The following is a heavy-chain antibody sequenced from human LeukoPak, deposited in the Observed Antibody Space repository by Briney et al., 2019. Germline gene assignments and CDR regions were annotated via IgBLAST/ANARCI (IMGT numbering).Heavy chain of an antibody. V-gene: IGHV3-30-3*01. J-gene: IGHJ4*02. CDR3: ARDSDSSGWYEGMEY. CDR1: GFTFSSYA. CDR2: ISYDGSNK. Sequence: GGSLRLSCAASGFTFSSYAMHWVRQAPGKGLEWVAVISYDGSNKYYTYSVKGRFTISRDNSKNTLYLQMNSLRAEDRAVYYCARDSDSSGWYEGMEYWGQGALVTVSS. D-gene: IGHD6-19*01.